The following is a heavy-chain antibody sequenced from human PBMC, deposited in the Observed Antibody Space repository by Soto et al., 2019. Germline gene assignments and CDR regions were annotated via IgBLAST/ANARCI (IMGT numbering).Heavy chain of an antibody. V-gene: IGHV4-61*01. CDR1: GGSVSSGSYY. Sequence: SETLSLTCTVSGGSVSSGSYYWSWIRQPPGKGLEWIGYIYYSGSTNYNPSLKSRVTISVDTSKNQFSLKLSSVTAADTAVYYCAGVGSPRGNYYYGMDVWGQGTTVTVSS. CDR3: AGVGSPRGNYYYGMDV. J-gene: IGHJ6*02. CDR2: IYYSGST. D-gene: IGHD2-15*01.